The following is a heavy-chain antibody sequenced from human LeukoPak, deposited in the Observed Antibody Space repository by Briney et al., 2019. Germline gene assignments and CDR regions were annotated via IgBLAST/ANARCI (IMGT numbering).Heavy chain of an antibody. J-gene: IGHJ5*02. Sequence: PGGSLRLSCAASGFTFSSYGMHWAREAPGKGLEWVAFIRYDGSNKYYADSVKGRFTISRDNSKNTLYLQMNSLRAEDTAVYYCAGLDFSYYDILTGPTWGQGTLVTVSS. D-gene: IGHD3-9*01. CDR3: AGLDFSYYDILTGPT. V-gene: IGHV3-30*02. CDR2: IRYDGSNK. CDR1: GFTFSSYG.